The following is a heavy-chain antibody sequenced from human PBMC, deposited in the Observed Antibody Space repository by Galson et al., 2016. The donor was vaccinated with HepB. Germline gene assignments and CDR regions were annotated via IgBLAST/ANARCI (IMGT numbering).Heavy chain of an antibody. CDR2: IFHGGGT. J-gene: IGHJ4*01. D-gene: IGHD3-10*02. CDR1: GGSIANNNYY. V-gene: IGHV4-39*01. Sequence: ETLSLTCTVSGGSIANNNYYWGWVRQSPGKGLEWIASIFHGGGTDYNPSLESRVAISLDTSENQFSLKLTSVTAADTAVYYCTNYRFGTMFGLWGHGTLVTVSA. CDR3: TNYRFGTMFGL.